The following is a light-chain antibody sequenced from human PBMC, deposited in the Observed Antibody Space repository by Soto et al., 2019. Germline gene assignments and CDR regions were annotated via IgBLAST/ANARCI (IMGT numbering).Light chain of an antibody. Sequence: QSVLTQPASVSGSPGQSITISCTGTNSDVGAYNYVSWYQQHPGKAPKVMISEVTNRPSGVSNRFSGSKSGNTASLTISGLQAEDEADYYCSSYTSSSSLVFGTGTKVTVL. CDR1: NSDVGAYNY. CDR2: EVT. V-gene: IGLV2-14*01. CDR3: SSYTSSSSLV. J-gene: IGLJ1*01.